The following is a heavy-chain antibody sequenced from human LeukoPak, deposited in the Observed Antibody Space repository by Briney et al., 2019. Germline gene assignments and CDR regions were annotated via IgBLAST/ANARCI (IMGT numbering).Heavy chain of an antibody. CDR3: AKNWDDYDSSGPIDH. J-gene: IGHJ4*02. D-gene: IGHD3-22*01. Sequence: SGGSLRLSCAASGFTFSSFDMNWVRQAPGKGLEWVSGIGASGLNTYYADTVKGRLTISRDNSNNAVYLQLYSLRVDDTAVYYCAKNWDDYDSSGPIDHWGQGALVTVSS. CDR2: IGASGLNT. CDR1: GFTFSSFD. V-gene: IGHV3-23*01.